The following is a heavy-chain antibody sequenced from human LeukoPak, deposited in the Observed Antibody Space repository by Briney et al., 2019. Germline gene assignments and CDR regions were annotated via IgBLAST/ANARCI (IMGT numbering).Heavy chain of an antibody. V-gene: IGHV4-34*01. J-gene: IGHJ4*02. D-gene: IGHD6-13*01. CDR1: GGSFSGYY. CDR3: ARNSSWYFDY. CDR2: IYQSGST. Sequence: PSETLSLTCAVYGGSFSGYYWSWIRQPPGEGLEWIGSIYQSGSTHYNPSLKSRVTISIDTSKNQFSLKLSSMTAADTAVYYCARNSSWYFDYWGQGTLVTVSS.